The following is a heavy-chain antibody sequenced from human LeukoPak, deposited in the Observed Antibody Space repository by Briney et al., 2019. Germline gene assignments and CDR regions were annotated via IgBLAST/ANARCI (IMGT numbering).Heavy chain of an antibody. V-gene: IGHV3-15*01. CDR1: GFTFSHDW. CDR3: ARGRGESIAATGED. CDR2: IKSKTDGGTT. D-gene: IGHD6-13*01. Sequence: PGGCLRLSCAASGFTFSHDWMSWVRQAPGKGLEWVGRIKSKTDGGTTDYAAPVKGKFTISRDDSNNTLYLQMNSLRAEDTAVYFCARGRGESIAATGEDWGQGTLVTVSS. J-gene: IGHJ4*02.